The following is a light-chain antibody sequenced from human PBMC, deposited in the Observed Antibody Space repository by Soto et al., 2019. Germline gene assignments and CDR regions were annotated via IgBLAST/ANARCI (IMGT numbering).Light chain of an antibody. CDR1: SSDVGGYNS. CDR3: SSYTSSTSYV. V-gene: IGLV2-14*01. Sequence: QSALTQPASVSGSPGQSITISCTGTSSDVGGYNSVSWYQQYPGKAPKLMIHDVSNRPSGVSNRFSGSKSGNTASLTISGLQAEDEADYYCSSYTSSTSYVFVSGSKVTVL. J-gene: IGLJ1*01. CDR2: DVS.